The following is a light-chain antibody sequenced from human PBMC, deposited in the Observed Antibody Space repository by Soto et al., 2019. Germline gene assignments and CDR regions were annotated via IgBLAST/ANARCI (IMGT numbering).Light chain of an antibody. V-gene: IGKV3-20*01. J-gene: IGKJ5*01. CDR1: QSVSSSY. Sequence: EIVLTQSPGTLSLSPGERATLSCRASQSVSSSYLAWYQQKPGQAPRLLIYGASSRATGIPDSFSGSGSGTDFTLTISRLEPEDFAVYYCQQYGSSPPITFGQGTRLEI. CDR3: QQYGSSPPIT. CDR2: GAS.